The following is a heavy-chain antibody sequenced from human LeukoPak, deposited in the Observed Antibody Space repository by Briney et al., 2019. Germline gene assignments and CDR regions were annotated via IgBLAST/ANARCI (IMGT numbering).Heavy chain of an antibody. Sequence: GASVKVSCKASGGTFSNYGINWVRQAPGQGLEWMGGIIPIFGTVNYAQKFQDRVTITTDESTSTAYMELSSLSSDDTAVYYCARDGEPHCSSSWYETQRNWFDPWGQGTLVTVSS. D-gene: IGHD6-13*01. J-gene: IGHJ5*02. CDR2: IIPIFGTV. CDR3: ARDGEPHCSSSWYETQRNWFDP. CDR1: GGTFSNYG. V-gene: IGHV1-69*05.